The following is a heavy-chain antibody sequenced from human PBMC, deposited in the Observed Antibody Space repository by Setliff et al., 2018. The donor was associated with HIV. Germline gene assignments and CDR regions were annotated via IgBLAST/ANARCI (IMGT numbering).Heavy chain of an antibody. CDR3: ARRRSSGWYHYFDY. J-gene: IGHJ4*02. CDR1: GGSFTNYF. Sequence: SETLSLTCAVYGGSFTNYFWSWIRQSPGKGLEWIGEINHSGRTKYNPSLKSRVTMSVDTSKNQFSLKLSSVTAADTAVYYCARRRSSGWYHYFDYWGQGTLVTVSS. V-gene: IGHV4-34*10. D-gene: IGHD6-19*01. CDR2: INHSGRT.